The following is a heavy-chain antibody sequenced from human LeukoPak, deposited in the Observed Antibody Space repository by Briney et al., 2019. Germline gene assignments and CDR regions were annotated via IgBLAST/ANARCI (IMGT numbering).Heavy chain of an antibody. CDR1: GFTFDDYT. D-gene: IGHD3-22*01. Sequence: GGSLRLSCAASGFTFDDYTMHWVRQAPGKGLEWVSLISRDGGSTYYADSVKGRFTISRDNSKNSLYLQMNSLRTEDTALYYCAKDIEAYYYDSSGYPGDYWGQGTLVTVSS. V-gene: IGHV3-43*01. J-gene: IGHJ4*02. CDR2: ISRDGGST. CDR3: AKDIEAYYYDSSGYPGDY.